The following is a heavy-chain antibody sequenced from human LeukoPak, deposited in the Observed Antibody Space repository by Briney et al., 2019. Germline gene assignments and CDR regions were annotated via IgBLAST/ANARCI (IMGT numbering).Heavy chain of an antibody. CDR3: AKSGVVVPAAMPVPFDY. CDR1: GFTFSSYS. V-gene: IGHV3-21*01. J-gene: IGHJ4*02. D-gene: IGHD2-2*01. Sequence: GGSLRLSCAASGFTFSSYSMNWVRQAPGKGLEWVSSISSSSSYIYYADSVKGRFTISRDNAKNSLYLQMNSLRAEDTAVYYCAKSGVVVPAAMPVPFDYWGQGTLVTVSS. CDR2: ISSSSSYI.